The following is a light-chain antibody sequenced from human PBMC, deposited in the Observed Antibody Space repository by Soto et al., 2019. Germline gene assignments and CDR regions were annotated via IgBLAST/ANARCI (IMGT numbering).Light chain of an antibody. V-gene: IGKV3-20*01. CDR3: HQYGSSPRT. CDR2: GAS. J-gene: IGKJ1*01. Sequence: EIVLTQSPGTLSLSPGDRATLSCRASQSVSSNFLAWYQQKPGQAPRLLIYGASIRATGIPDRFSGSGSGTDFTLTIRRLEPEDFAMYFCHQYGSSPRTFGQGTKVENK. CDR1: QSVSSNF.